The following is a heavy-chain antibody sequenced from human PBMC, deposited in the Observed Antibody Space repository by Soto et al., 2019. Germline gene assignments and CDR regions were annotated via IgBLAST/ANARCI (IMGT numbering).Heavy chain of an antibody. CDR1: GFTFSSYA. J-gene: IGHJ2*01. Sequence: QVQLVESRGGVVQPGRSLRLSCAASGFTFSSYAMHLVRQAPGKGLELVAVISYDGNNKYYADSVKGRFTISRDNSKNALYLQMNSLRAEDTAVYYCARGDAPPFRVAAWYFDLWGRGTLVTVSS. CDR2: ISYDGNNK. CDR3: ARGDAPPFRVAAWYFDL. V-gene: IGHV3-30-3*01. D-gene: IGHD6-19*01.